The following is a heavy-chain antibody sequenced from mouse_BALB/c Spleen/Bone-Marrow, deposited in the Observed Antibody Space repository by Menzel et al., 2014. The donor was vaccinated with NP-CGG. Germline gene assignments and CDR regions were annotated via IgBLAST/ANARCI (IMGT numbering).Heavy chain of an antibody. Sequence: QVQLQQPGPELVKPGASVKTSCKASGYTFTDYIINWVKQRTGQGLEWIGEIYPGSGSIYYNEKFKGKATLTADKSSNTAYMQFSSLASEDSAVYFCARSPNWDPYYAMDYWGQGTSVTVSS. D-gene: IGHD4-1*01. CDR2: IYPGSGSI. J-gene: IGHJ4*01. CDR3: ARSPNWDPYYAMDY. CDR1: GYTFTDYI. V-gene: IGHV1-77*01.